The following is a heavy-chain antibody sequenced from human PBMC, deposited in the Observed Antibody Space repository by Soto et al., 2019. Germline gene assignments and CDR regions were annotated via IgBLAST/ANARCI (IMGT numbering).Heavy chain of an antibody. CDR3: SKDLACNSPCCYVYYHYGMDV. Sequence: QVKLVESGGGVVQPGKSMSLACVASGVTFSNFGMHWVRQAPGKGQEWGAVTSYDGSDKEYADSVKGRFTISRDNSKNTLYLQMNSLRPEDTAVYYCSKDLACNSPCCYVYYHYGMDVWGQGTTVTVSS. D-gene: IGHD2-2*01. J-gene: IGHJ6*02. CDR2: TSYDGSDK. V-gene: IGHV3-30*18. CDR1: GVTFSNFG.